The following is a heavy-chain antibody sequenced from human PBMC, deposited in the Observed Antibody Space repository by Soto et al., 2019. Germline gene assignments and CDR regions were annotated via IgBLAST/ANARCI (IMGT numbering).Heavy chain of an antibody. CDR2: ISYDGSNK. D-gene: IGHD3-10*01. J-gene: IGHJ4*02. CDR1: GFTFSSYG. Sequence: GGSLRLSCAASGFTFSSYGMHWVRQAPGKGLEWVAAISYDGSNKYYADSVKGRFTISRDNSKNTLYLQMNSLRAEDTAVYYCAKEGPPWFGELDPNHYFDYWGQGTLVTVSS. CDR3: AKEGPPWFGELDPNHYFDY. V-gene: IGHV3-30*18.